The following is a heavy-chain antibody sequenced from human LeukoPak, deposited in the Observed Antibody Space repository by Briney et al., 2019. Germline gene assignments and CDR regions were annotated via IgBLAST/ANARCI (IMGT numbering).Heavy chain of an antibody. CDR1: GYSFTSYW. Sequence: GESLKISCKGSGYSFTSYWIGWVRQIPGKGLEWMGIIYPGDSDTKYSPSFQGQVTISADKSISTACLQWSSLKASDTAMYYCAETNESGSLGYWGQGTLVTVSS. CDR3: AETNESGSLGY. J-gene: IGHJ4*02. V-gene: IGHV5-51*01. D-gene: IGHD1-26*01. CDR2: IYPGDSDT.